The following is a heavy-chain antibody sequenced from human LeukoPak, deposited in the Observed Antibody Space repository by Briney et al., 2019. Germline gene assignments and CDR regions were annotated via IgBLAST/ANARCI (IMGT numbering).Heavy chain of an antibody. D-gene: IGHD2-2*01. CDR2: ISGSGGST. J-gene: IGHJ4*02. CDR3: AKVGIVVVPAAVFDY. V-gene: IGHV3-23*01. Sequence: PGGSLRLSCAASGFTFSSYAMSWVRQAPGKGLEWVSAISGSGGSTYCADSVKGRFTISRDNSKNTLYLQMNSLRAEDTAVYYCAKVGIVVVPAAVFDYWGQGTLVTVSS. CDR1: GFTFSSYA.